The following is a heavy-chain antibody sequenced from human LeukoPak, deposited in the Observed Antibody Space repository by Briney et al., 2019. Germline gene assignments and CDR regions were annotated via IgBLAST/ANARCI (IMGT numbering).Heavy chain of an antibody. CDR1: GFTFSSYA. V-gene: IGHV3-23*01. D-gene: IGHD3-9*01. J-gene: IGHJ4*02. Sequence: GGSLRLSCAASGFTFSSYAMSWVRQARGKGLEWVSAISGSGGSTYYADSVKGRFTISRDNSKNTLYLQMNSLRAEDTAVYYCAIQGRLYDILTGYPIDYWGQGTLVTVSS. CDR2: ISGSGGST. CDR3: AIQGRLYDILTGYPIDY.